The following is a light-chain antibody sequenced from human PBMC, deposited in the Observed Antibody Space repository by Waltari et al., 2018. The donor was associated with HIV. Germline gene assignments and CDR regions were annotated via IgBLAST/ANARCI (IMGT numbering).Light chain of an antibody. CDR1: SSNIGRNY. Sequence: QSVLTQPPSASGTPGQRVTISCSGSSSNIGRNYVYWYQPLPGTAPKLLIYRNNQRPSGVPDRFSGSKSGTSASLAISGLRSEDEADYYCVTWNDSLSGYVFGTGTKVTV. CDR3: VTWNDSLSGYV. V-gene: IGLV1-47*01. CDR2: RNN. J-gene: IGLJ1*01.